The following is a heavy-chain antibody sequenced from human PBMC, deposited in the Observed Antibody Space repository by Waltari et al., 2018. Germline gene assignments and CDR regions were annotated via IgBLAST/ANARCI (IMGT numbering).Heavy chain of an antibody. V-gene: IGHV4-61*02. J-gene: IGHJ5*02. CDR2: VYTNGAT. Sequence: QVQLQESGPGLVNPSQTLSLTCTVSGGSISSEAYWWTWIRQPAGKGLEWIGRVYTNGATTDNPSLRSRAIISIDTARDQFFLQLSSVTAADTAMYYCTRGGLPLANWFDPWGQGTLVTVSS. CDR3: TRGGLPLANWFDP. D-gene: IGHD2-21*01. CDR1: GGSISSEAYW.